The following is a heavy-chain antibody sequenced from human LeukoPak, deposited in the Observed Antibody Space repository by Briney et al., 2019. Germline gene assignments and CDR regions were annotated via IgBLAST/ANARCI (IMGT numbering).Heavy chain of an antibody. CDR2: ISYTGST. V-gene: IGHV4-59*08. CDR1: SDSISSTY. CDR3: ARHIRVGGNYHFDY. D-gene: IGHD1-7*01. J-gene: IGHJ4*02. Sequence: SETLSLTCTVSSDSISSTYWSWIRQSPGRRLEWIAYISYTGSTRYNPSLKSRVTMSIDTSENQISLRLTSVTAADTVVYYCARHIRVGGNYHFDYWDQGTPVTVSS.